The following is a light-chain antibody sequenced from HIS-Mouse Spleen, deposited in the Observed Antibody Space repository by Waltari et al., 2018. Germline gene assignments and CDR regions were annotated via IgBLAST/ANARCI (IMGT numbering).Light chain of an antibody. V-gene: IGLV2-23*01. CDR1: SSDVGSYNL. CDR3: CSYEGSSTYWV. CDR2: EGS. J-gene: IGLJ3*02. Sequence: QSALTQPASVSGSPGQSITISCTGTSSDVGSYNLVSWYQQHPGKAPKLMIYEGSKRPSRVSNRFAGSKSGNTASLTISGLQAEDEADYYCCSYEGSSTYWVFGGGTKLTVL.